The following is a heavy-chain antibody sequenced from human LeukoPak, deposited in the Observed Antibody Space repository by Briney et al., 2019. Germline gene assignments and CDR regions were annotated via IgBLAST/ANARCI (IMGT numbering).Heavy chain of an antibody. CDR2: IYYSGST. V-gene: IGHV4-59*01. CDR3: AREGDAAVPFDY. J-gene: IGHJ4*02. Sequence: SETLSLTCTVSGGSISSYYWSWIRQPPGKGLEWIGYIYYSGSTNYNPSLKSRVTISVDTSKSQFSLKLSSVTAADTAVYYCAREGDAAVPFDYWGQGTLVTVSS. CDR1: GGSISSYY. D-gene: IGHD6-19*01.